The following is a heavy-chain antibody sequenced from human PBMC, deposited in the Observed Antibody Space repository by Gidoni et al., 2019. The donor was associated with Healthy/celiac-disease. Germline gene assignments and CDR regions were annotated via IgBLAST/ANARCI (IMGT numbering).Heavy chain of an antibody. CDR3: ARLPNVVVPAAMGDPTLDYYYYYGMDV. CDR2: IYHSGST. J-gene: IGHJ6*02. CDR1: GGSISSSHW. V-gene: IGHV4-4*02. D-gene: IGHD2-2*01. Sequence: QVQLQESGPGLVKPSGTLSLTFAVSGGSISSSHWRSGVRQPPGKGLEWIRNIYHSGSTNYNPSLKSRGTKTEDKSKNEFSLKLSSVTAADTAVYYCARLPNVVVPAAMGDPTLDYYYYYGMDVWGQGTTVTVSS.